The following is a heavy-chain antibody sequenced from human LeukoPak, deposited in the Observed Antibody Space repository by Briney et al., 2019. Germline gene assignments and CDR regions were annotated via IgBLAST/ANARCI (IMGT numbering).Heavy chain of an antibody. Sequence: SETLSLTCTVSGGSISSYYWSWIRQPPGKGLEWIGYIYYSGSTNYNPSLKNRVTISVDTSNNQFSLKLSSVTAADTAVYYCGRGNTMVRGAFDAFDIWGQGTMVTVSS. V-gene: IGHV4-59*01. J-gene: IGHJ3*02. D-gene: IGHD3-10*01. CDR1: GGSISSYY. CDR3: GRGNTMVRGAFDAFDI. CDR2: IYYSGST.